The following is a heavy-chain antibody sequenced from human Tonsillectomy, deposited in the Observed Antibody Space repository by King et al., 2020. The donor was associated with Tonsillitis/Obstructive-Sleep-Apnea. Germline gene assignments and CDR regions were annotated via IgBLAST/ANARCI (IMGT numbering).Heavy chain of an antibody. CDR2: IYWDDDK. J-gene: IGHJ5*02. V-gene: IGHV2-5*02. D-gene: IGHD3-3*01. CDR3: APSPEYAFWSGFPKDWFAP. Sequence: TLKESGPTLVKPTQTLTLTCTFSGFSLSTSGVGVGWIRQPPGKALEWLALIYWDDDKRYSPSLKSRLTITKDTSKNQVVLTMTNMDPVDTATYYCAPSPEYAFWSGFPKDWFAPWGQGTLVTVSS. CDR1: GFSLSTSGVG.